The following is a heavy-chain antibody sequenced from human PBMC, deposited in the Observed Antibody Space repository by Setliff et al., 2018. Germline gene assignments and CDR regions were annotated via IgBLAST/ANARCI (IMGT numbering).Heavy chain of an antibody. CDR1: GFTFTSSA. D-gene: IGHD3-22*01. CDR2: IVVGSGNT. Sequence: SVKVSCKASGFTFTSSAMQWVRQARGQRLEWIGWIVVGSGNTNYAQKFQEGVTITRDMSTSTAYMELSSLRSEDTAVYYCAADPYYYDSSGYYPSFDYWGQGTLVTVSS. J-gene: IGHJ4*02. CDR3: AADPYYYDSSGYYPSFDY. V-gene: IGHV1-58*02.